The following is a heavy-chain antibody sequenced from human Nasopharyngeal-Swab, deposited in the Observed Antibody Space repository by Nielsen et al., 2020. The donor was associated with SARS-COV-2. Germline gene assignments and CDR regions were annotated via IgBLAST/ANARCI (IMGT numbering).Heavy chain of an antibody. CDR2: FDPEDGAR. CDR1: GHTLTVDS. CDR3: ARESVIPLAIPQGFDT. D-gene: IGHD2/OR15-2a*01. J-gene: IGHJ5*02. V-gene: IGHV1-24*01. Sequence: ASVKVSCKVFGHTLTVDSIQWVRQSPGKGLEWMGGFDPEDGARIYAQKFQGRVTMTEDTSTNTAYMQLRSLTSEDTADYYCARESVIPLAIPQGFDTWGQGTLVTVSS.